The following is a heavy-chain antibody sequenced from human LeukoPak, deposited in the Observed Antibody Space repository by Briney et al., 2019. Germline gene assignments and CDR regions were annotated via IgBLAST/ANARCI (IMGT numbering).Heavy chain of an antibody. V-gene: IGHV3-66*04. D-gene: IGHD2-15*01. CDR2: IYSGGST. CDR1: GFTFDDYA. J-gene: IGHJ5*02. Sequence: GRSLRLSCAASGFTFDDYAMPWVRQAPGKGLEWVSVIYSGGSTYYADSVKGRFTISRDNSKNTLYLQMNSLRAEDTAVYYCARQSLRMRGWFDPWGQGTLVTVSS. CDR3: ARQSLRMRGWFDP.